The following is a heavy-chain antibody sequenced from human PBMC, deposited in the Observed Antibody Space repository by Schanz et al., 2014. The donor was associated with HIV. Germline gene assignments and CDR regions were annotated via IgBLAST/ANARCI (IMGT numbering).Heavy chain of an antibody. CDR3: ARGEAITYYYHYYGMDV. V-gene: IGHV3-33*01. CDR1: GFTFSSYG. D-gene: IGHD1-20*01. J-gene: IGHJ6*02. Sequence: QVQLVESGGGVVQPGRSLRLSCAASGFTFSSYGMHWVRQAPGKGLEWVAVIWNDGSNKYYADSGKGRFTISRDNSKKTLYLQMNSLRAEDTAVYYCARGEAITYYYHYYGMDVWGQGTTVTVSS. CDR2: IWNDGSNK.